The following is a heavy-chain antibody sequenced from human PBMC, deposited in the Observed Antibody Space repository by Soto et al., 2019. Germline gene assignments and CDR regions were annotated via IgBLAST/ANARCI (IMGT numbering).Heavy chain of an antibody. CDR2: IVSDGSAI. CDR3: AREGQVFCGDAFDN. D-gene: IGHD3-10*01. CDR1: GFPISFYG. J-gene: IGHJ4*03. Sequence: AGSLSLSCAVSGFPISFYGFNWVRQSPGKGLEWLGGIVSDGSAIYHAYSLEGRFTMSRDKSKEKLYLKMNSVTAEATAVYYCAREGQVFCGDAFDNWGQGALVTVSS. V-gene: IGHV3-33*01.